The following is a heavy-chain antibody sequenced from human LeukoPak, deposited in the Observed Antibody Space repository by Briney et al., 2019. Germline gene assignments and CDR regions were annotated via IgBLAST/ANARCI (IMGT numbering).Heavy chain of an antibody. CDR1: GFTFSSYA. V-gene: IGHV3-23*01. CDR2: IIVSGTT. J-gene: IGHJ4*02. CDR3: AKGSVGNADFAS. D-gene: IGHD6-25*01. Sequence: GGSLRLSCAASGFTFSSYAMHWVRQAPGKGLEWVSSIIVSGTTYYADSVKGRFTISRDSFRGTLFLQMDSLRVEDTAVYFCAKGSVGNADFASWGQGALVTVSS.